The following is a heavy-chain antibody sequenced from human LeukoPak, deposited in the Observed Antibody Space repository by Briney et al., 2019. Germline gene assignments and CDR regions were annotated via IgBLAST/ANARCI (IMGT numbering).Heavy chain of an antibody. V-gene: IGHV4-34*01. CDR2: INHSGST. J-gene: IGHJ4*02. CDR3: ARARRDSGYYNVDY. Sequence: SETLSLTCAVYGGSFSGYYWSWIRQPPGKGLEWIGEINHSGSTNYNPSLKSRVTISVDTSKNQFSLKVCSVTAADTAVYYCARARRDSGYYNVDYWGQGALVTVSS. D-gene: IGHD3-3*01. CDR1: GGSFSGYY.